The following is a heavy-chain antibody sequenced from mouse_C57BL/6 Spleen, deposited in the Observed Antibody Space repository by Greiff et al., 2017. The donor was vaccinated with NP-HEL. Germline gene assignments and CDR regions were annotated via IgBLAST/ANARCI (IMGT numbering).Heavy chain of an antibody. V-gene: IGHV1-53*01. Sequence: QVQLQQPGTELVKPGPSVKLSCKASGYTFTSYWMHWVKQRPGQGLEWIGNINPSNGGTNYNEKFNSKATLPVDKSSSVAYMLHSSLTSEDSAVYCCGRGDYDRAFDYWGQGTTLTVSS. J-gene: IGHJ2*01. CDR3: GRGDYDRAFDY. CDR2: INPSNGGT. CDR1: GYTFTSYW. D-gene: IGHD2-4*01.